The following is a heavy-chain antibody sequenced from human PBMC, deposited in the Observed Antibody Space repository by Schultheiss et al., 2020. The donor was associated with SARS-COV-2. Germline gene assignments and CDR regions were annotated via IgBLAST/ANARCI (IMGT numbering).Heavy chain of an antibody. CDR3: AAAARYHYGLDV. V-gene: IGHV4-59*06. CDR2: IYYSGST. D-gene: IGHD2-15*01. J-gene: IGHJ6*02. CDR1: GGSFSGYY. Sequence: SETLSLTCAVYGGSFSGYYWSWIRQPPGKGLEWIGYIYYSGSTYYSASLKSLVTISEDTSKNQFSLKLRSVTAADTAVYYCAAAARYHYGLDVWGQGTTVTVSS.